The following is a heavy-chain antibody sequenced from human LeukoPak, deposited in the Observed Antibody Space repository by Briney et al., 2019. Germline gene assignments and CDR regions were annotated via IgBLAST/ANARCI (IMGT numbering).Heavy chain of an antibody. CDR1: GYTFTSYF. CDR3: ARQTSDS. D-gene: IGHD1-1*01. CDR2: INPSDSTT. J-gene: IGHJ4*02. V-gene: IGHV1-46*01. Sequence: ASVKVSCKASGYTFTSYFIHWVRQAPGQGLEWLGMINPSDSTTTYAQKFQGRVTMTREKSTSTVYMELNSLRYEDMAVYYCARQTSDSWGQGTLVTVSS.